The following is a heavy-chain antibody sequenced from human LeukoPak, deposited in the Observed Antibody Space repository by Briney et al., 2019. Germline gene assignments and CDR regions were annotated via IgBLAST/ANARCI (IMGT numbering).Heavy chain of an antibody. CDR1: GFTFSSYD. CDR2: ISGRGGNT. D-gene: IGHD3-10*01. J-gene: IGHJ4*02. V-gene: IGHV3-23*01. CDR3: ARDRAYGGDYDY. Sequence: GGSLRLSCAASGFTFSSYDMSWVRQAPGKGLEWVSAISGRGGNTYYADSVKGRFNISRDNFKNTLYLQMNSLRAEDTAIYYCARDRAYGGDYDYWGQGTLVTVSS.